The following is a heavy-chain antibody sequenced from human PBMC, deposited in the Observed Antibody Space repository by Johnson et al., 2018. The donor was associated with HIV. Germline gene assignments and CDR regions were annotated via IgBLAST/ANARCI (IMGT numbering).Heavy chain of an antibody. D-gene: IGHD2-2*01. V-gene: IGHV3-38*03. CDR1: GLSVSSNE. Sequence: VQLVESGGGLVQPGGSLRLSCAASGLSVSSNEMSWVRQAPGKGLEWVSSISGGCTYYADSRKGRFTSSRDNAKNSLYSQMNSLNTEDTAVYYCTTDWDIVVVPAPAFDIWGQGTMVTVSS. CDR3: TTDWDIVVVPAPAFDI. J-gene: IGHJ3*02. CDR2: ISGGCT.